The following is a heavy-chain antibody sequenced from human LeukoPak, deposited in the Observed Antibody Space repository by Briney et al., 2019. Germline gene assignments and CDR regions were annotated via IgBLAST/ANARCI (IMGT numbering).Heavy chain of an antibody. V-gene: IGHV1-2*06. CDR3: ARDLILGYCSSTSCSNWFDP. Sequence: ASVKASCKASGYTFTGYYMHWVRQAPGQGLEWMGRINPNSGGTNYAQKFQGRVTMTRDTSISTAYMELSRLRSDDTAVYYCARDLILGYCSSTSCSNWFDPWGQGTLVTVSS. D-gene: IGHD2-2*03. CDR2: INPNSGGT. CDR1: GYTFTGYY. J-gene: IGHJ5*02.